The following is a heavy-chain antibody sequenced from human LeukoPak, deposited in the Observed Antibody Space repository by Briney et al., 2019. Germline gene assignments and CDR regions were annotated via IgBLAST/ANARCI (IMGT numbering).Heavy chain of an antibody. D-gene: IGHD6-19*01. CDR1: GFTFSSYW. Sequence: GRSLRLSCAASGFTFSSYWMHWVRQVSGKGLVWVSRISSDGTSSIYADSVKGRFTVSRDNAKNTLYLQMSSLRAEDTAVYYCARDVGSGWNWGQGTLVTVSS. CDR3: ARDVGSGWN. CDR2: ISSDGTSS. J-gene: IGHJ4*02. V-gene: IGHV3-74*01.